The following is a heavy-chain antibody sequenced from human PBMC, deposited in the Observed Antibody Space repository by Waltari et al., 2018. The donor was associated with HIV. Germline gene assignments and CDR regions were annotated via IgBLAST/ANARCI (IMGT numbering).Heavy chain of an antibody. J-gene: IGHJ6*02. CDR1: GYAFTSND. CDR3: TRGSWLPPRGNGFDV. Sequence: QVQLVQSGAEVKKPGASVRVSCKASGYAFTSNDVNWVRQATGQGLEWMGWVQPNTVSTADAKKFQGRLIMTKDTATSTAYMELSSLTSEDTAVYYCTRGSWLPPRGNGFDVWGQGTTVTVSS. D-gene: IGHD1-1*01. CDR2: VQPNTVST. V-gene: IGHV1-8*01.